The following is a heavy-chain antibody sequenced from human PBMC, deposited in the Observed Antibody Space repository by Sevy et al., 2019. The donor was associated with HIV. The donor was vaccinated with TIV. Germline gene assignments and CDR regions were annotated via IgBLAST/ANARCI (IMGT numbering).Heavy chain of an antibody. J-gene: IGHJ4*02. CDR2: ISTNGRTI. CDR3: ATPTWRSDIFDY. D-gene: IGHD1-26*01. V-gene: IGHV3-11*01. Sequence: GGSLRLSCTASAATFSDFYMSWIRQAPGRGLEWLSYISTNGRTIYYADSVKGRFTVSRDKAKKSQFLQMNSLRAEDTAIYFCATPTWRSDIFDYSGQGAVVTVSS. CDR1: AATFSDFY.